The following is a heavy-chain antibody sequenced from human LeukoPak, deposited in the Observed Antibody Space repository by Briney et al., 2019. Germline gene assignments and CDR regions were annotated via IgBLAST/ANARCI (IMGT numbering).Heavy chain of an antibody. V-gene: IGHV4-39*07. CDR2: IYYSGST. Sequence: SETLSLTCTVSGASISSSSYYWGWLRQPPGKGLEWIGSIYYSGSTYYNPSLKSRVTISVDTSKNQFSLKLSSVTAADTAVYYCARDSSSWLGSAEYYFDYWGQGTLVTVSS. CDR1: GASISSSSYY. J-gene: IGHJ4*02. D-gene: IGHD6-13*01. CDR3: ARDSSSWLGSAEYYFDY.